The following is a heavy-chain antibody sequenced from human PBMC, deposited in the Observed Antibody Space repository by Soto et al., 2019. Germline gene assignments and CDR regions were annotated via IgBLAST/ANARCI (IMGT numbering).Heavy chain of an antibody. V-gene: IGHV1-18*01. J-gene: IGHJ6*02. CDR3: ARRQWLVGGYYYGMDV. D-gene: IGHD6-19*01. CDR2: NSAYNGNT. CDR1: GYTFTNYG. Sequence: QVQLVQSGAEVKKPGASVKVSCKASGYTFTNYGISWVRQAPGQGLEWMGWNSAYNGNTNYAQKLQGRVTMTTDTSTSKAYMELRSLRSDDTAVYYCARRQWLVGGYYYGMDVWGQGTTVTVSS.